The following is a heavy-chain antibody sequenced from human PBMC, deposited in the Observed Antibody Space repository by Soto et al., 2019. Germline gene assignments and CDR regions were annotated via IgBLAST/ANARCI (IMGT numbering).Heavy chain of an antibody. CDR2: ISWNSGSI. V-gene: IGHV3-9*01. CDR3: TKSRPYYFGLDV. J-gene: IGHJ6*02. CDR1: GFTFEENA. Sequence: EVQLVESGGGLVQPGRSLRLSCAASGFTFEENAMHWVRQAPGKGLEWVSSISWNSGSIDYADSVKGRFTISRDNAKKSLYLQMNSLRAEDTALYYCTKSRPYYFGLDVWGQGNTVTVSS. D-gene: IGHD6-25*01.